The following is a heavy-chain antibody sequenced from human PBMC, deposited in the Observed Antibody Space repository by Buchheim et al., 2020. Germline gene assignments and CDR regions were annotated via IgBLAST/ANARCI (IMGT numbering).Heavy chain of an antibody. J-gene: IGHJ4*02. Sequence: EVQLLESGGGLVQPGGSLRLSCAASGFTFSSYAMRWVRQAPGKGLEWVSGISGSGGSTYYADSVKGRFTIPRDNYKNTLSLKMNSLRAEDTAVYYCAKAMISSWYPGWGQGTL. CDR1: GFTFSSYA. V-gene: IGHV3-23*01. CDR3: AKAMISSWYPG. CDR2: ISGSGGST. D-gene: IGHD6-13*01.